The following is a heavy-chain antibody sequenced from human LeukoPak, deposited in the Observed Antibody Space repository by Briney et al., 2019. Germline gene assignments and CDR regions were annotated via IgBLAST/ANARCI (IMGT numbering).Heavy chain of an antibody. J-gene: IGHJ4*02. CDR3: ATGEYYFDF. V-gene: IGHV3-23*01. Sequence: TGGSLRLSCAASGFTFPNYDMSWVRQAPGKGLEWVSTISDSGHDTSYADSVKGRFTISRDNSKNTLYLQMSSLRAEDTALYYCATGEYYFDFWGQGTLVTVSS. D-gene: IGHD3-16*01. CDR1: GFTFPNYD. CDR2: ISDSGHDT.